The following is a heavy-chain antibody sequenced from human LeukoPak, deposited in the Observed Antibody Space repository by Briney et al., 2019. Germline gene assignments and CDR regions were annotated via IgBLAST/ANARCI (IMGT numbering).Heavy chain of an antibody. CDR3: ARDPIAAAGPYYYYGMDV. V-gene: IGHV3-48*03. CDR1: GFTFSSYE. Sequence: GGSLRLSCAASGFTFSSYEMNWVRQAPGKGLEWVSYISSSGSTIYYADSVKGRFTISRDNAKNSLYLQMNSLRAEDTAVYYCARDPIAAAGPYYYYGMDVWGQGTTVTVSS. CDR2: ISSSGSTI. J-gene: IGHJ6*02. D-gene: IGHD6-13*01.